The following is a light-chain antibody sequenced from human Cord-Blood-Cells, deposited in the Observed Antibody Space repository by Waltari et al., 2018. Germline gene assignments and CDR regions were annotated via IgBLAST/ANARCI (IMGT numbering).Light chain of an antibody. CDR1: SSAVGGYNY. J-gene: IGLJ2*01. Sequence: QSALTQPASVSGSPGQSITISCTGTSSAVGGYNYVSWYQQHPGKAPKLMIYDGSNRHSGVDNRFSGSKSGNTASLTIYGLQAEDEADYYCSSYTSSSTRVFGGGTKLTVL. CDR2: DGS. CDR3: SSYTSSSTRV. V-gene: IGLV2-14*01.